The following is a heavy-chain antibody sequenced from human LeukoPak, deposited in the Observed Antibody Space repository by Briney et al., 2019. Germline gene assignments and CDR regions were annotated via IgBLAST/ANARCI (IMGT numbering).Heavy chain of an antibody. CDR1: GGSFSGYY. J-gene: IGHJ5*02. CDR2: INHSGST. D-gene: IGHD6-19*01. V-gene: IGHV4-34*01. Sequence: PSETLSLTCAVYGGSFSGYYWSWIRQPPGKGLEWIGEINHSGSTNYNPSLKSRVTISVDTSKNQFSLKLSSVTAADTAVYYCARVVAVAGTQWFDPWGQGTLVTVSS. CDR3: ARVVAVAGTQWFDP.